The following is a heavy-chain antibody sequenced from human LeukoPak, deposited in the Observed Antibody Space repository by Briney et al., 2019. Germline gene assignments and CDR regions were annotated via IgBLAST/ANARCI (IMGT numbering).Heavy chain of an antibody. V-gene: IGHV1-46*01. CDR2: ISPSGGST. Sequence: ASVKVSCKAFGYTFTSNYMHWVRQAPGQGPEWMGVISPSGGSTTYAQKFQGRVTLTRDMSTSTDYLELSSLRSDDTAVYYCARVVLRYFDWFRPYYYYMDVWGKGTTVTVSS. J-gene: IGHJ6*03. D-gene: IGHD3-9*01. CDR1: GYTFTSNY. CDR3: ARVVLRYFDWFRPYYYYMDV.